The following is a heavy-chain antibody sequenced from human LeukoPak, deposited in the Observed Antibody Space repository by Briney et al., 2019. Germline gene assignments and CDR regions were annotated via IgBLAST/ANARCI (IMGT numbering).Heavy chain of an antibody. Sequence: GGSLRLSCAASGFTFDDYAMHWVRQAPGKGLEWVSGISWNSGSIGYADSVKGRFTISRDNAKNSLYLQMNSLRAEDTALYYCAKDMSSGWFSALSYWGQGTLVTVSS. CDR1: GFTFDDYA. V-gene: IGHV3-9*01. CDR2: ISWNSGSI. CDR3: AKDMSSGWFSALSY. J-gene: IGHJ4*02. D-gene: IGHD6-19*01.